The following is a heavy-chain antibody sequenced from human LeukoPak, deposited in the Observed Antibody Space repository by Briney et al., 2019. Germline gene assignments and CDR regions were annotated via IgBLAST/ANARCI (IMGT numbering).Heavy chain of an antibody. Sequence: PGGSLRLSCAASGFTFSSYAMSWVRQAPGKGLEWVSAISGSDGSTYYADSVKGRFTISRDNAKNSLYLQMNSLRVEDSAVYYCARFAEVWGSYRRFDYWGQGTLVTVSS. J-gene: IGHJ4*02. CDR1: GFTFSSYA. CDR3: ARFAEVWGSYRRFDY. V-gene: IGHV3-23*01. CDR2: ISGSDGST. D-gene: IGHD3-16*02.